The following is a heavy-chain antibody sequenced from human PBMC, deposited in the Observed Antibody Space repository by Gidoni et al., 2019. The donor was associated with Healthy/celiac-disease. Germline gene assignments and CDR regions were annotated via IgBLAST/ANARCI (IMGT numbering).Heavy chain of an antibody. CDR1: GFTFSSYS. V-gene: IGHV3-48*01. D-gene: IGHD6-19*01. CDR3: ARDLGVGQWLVSSIDY. CDR2: ISSSSSTI. Sequence: EVQLVESGGGLVQPGGSLRLSCAASGFTFSSYSMNWVRQAPGKGREWVSYISSSSSTIYDADSVKGRFTISRDNAKNSLYLQMNSLRAEDTAVYYCARDLGVGQWLVSSIDYWGQGTLVTVSS. J-gene: IGHJ4*02.